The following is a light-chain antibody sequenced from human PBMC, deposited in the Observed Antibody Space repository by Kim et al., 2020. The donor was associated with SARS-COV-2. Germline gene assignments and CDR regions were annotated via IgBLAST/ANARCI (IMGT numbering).Light chain of an antibody. J-gene: IGKJ4*01. CDR2: KAS. V-gene: IGKV1-5*03. Sequence: AYVGDTVTITCRASQTISSWLAWYQQKPGKAPKILIYKASNLESGDPSRFSGSGSGTELTLTINSLQPDEFATYYCQQYDSSPLTFGGGTKVDIK. CDR3: QQYDSSPLT. CDR1: QTISSW.